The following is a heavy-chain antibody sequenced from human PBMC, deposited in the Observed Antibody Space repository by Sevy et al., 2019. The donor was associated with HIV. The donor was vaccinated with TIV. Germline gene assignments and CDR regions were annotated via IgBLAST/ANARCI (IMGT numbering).Heavy chain of an antibody. Sequence: GGSLRLSCAASQFTFSSYGMLWVRQAPGKGLECVALISYDGSNKYYAESVKGRFTISRDNSKNTLYLQMDSLRVEETAVYYCAKRGYCSSTSCYAFDYWGQGTLVTVSS. CDR1: QFTFSSYG. V-gene: IGHV3-30*18. CDR2: ISYDGSNK. J-gene: IGHJ4*02. D-gene: IGHD2-2*01. CDR3: AKRGYCSSTSCYAFDY.